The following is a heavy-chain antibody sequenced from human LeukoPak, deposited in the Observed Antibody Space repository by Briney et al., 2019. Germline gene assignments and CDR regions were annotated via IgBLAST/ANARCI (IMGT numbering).Heavy chain of an antibody. J-gene: IGHJ6*01. CDR2: ISGSGDNT. CDR3: AKMKGHPLPKYYMDV. Sequence: GGSLLLSCAASGFTFIGFAMSWVRRPPGKGLEWVSGISGSGDNTLYADSVKGRFTISRDNSKNTLYLEMNSLRAEDTAIYYCAKMKGHPLPKYYMDVWGQGTTVTVSS. CDR1: GFTFIGFA. D-gene: IGHD1-26*01. V-gene: IGHV3-23*01.